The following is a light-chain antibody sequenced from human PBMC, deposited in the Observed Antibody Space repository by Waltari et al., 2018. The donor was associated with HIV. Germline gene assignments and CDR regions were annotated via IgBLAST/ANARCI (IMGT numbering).Light chain of an antibody. J-gene: IGLJ2*01. CDR1: ALPNQF. V-gene: IGLV3-25*03. Sequence: SSELTQPPSVSVSPGQTARITCPGDALPNQFTCWYQQKSGQAPVLIIYKDTERPSGVPERFSASTSGTIVTLTIGEVQAEDEADYYCQSADNSETNPVVFGGGTKLTVL. CDR2: KDT. CDR3: QSADNSETNPVV.